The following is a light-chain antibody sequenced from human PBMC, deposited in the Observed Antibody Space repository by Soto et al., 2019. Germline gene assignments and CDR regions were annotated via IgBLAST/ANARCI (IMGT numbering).Light chain of an antibody. CDR2: GAS. Sequence: PGDRATLSCRASQSVNSNYLAWYQRKPGQAPGLLIYGASNRATDIPYRFSASGSGRDFTVTITTLEAEDFAVYYCQEYDSTPPTFGQGAKVDVK. CDR1: QSVNSNY. CDR3: QEYDSTPPT. J-gene: IGKJ1*01. V-gene: IGKV3-20*01.